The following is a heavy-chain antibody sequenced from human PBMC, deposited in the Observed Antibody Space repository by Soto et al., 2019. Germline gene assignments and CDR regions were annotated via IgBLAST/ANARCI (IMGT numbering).Heavy chain of an antibody. CDR2: ISSSGGST. CDR3: ANLHSSSWYYFDY. CDR1: GLTFSVYA. J-gene: IGHJ4*02. Sequence: EAQLLESGGGLAQPGGSLRLSCAASGLTFSVYAMSWVRQAPGKGLEWVSTISSSGGSTYYADSVKGRFTISRVNSKNTLYLQMNSLRAEDTAVYYCANLHSSSWYYFDYWGQGTLVTVSS. V-gene: IGHV3-23*01. D-gene: IGHD6-13*01.